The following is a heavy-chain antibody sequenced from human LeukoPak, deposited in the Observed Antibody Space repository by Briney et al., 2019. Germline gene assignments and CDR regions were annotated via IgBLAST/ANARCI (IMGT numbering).Heavy chain of an antibody. V-gene: IGHV3-74*01. CDR1: GFTFSHYW. J-gene: IGHJ4*02. CDR3: ARVGHCSSTACFIDY. CDR2: IERDGGKT. Sequence: PGRCLRLSCAASGFTFSHYWMHWVRQAPGKGLVWVLRIERDGGKTDYADSLKGRFTIYRDNAKNTLYLEMNSLRAEDTAVYYCARVGHCSSTACFIDYWGQGTLVTVSS. D-gene: IGHD2-2*01.